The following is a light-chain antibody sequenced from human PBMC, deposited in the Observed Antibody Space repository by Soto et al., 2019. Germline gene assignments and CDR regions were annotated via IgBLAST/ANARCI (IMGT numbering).Light chain of an antibody. CDR1: TGAVTTGHY. J-gene: IGLJ1*01. CDR2: DTD. CDR3: LLSYSDIAYV. Sequence: QAVVTQEPSLTVSPGGTVTLTCGSSTGAVTTGHYPHWFQQKAGQAPRTLIYDTDNKHSWTPARFSGSLLGGEAALTLSGAQPEDEAEYYCLLSYSDIAYVFGTGTQLTVL. V-gene: IGLV7-46*01.